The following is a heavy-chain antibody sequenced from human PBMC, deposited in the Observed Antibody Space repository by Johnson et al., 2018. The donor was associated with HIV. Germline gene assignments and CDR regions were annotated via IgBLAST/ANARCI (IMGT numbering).Heavy chain of an antibody. Sequence: QVQLVESGGGVVQPGRSLRLSCAASGFTFSSYGMHWVRQAPGKGLEWVAVISYDGSNKYYADSVKGRFTISRDNSKNTLYLQMNSLRAEDTAVYYCAREGGVHCTGGVCYRSTDAFDFWGQGTMVTVSS. D-gene: IGHD2-8*02. J-gene: IGHJ3*01. CDR2: ISYDGSNK. V-gene: IGHV3-30*03. CDR3: AREGGVHCTGGVCYRSTDAFDF. CDR1: GFTFSSYG.